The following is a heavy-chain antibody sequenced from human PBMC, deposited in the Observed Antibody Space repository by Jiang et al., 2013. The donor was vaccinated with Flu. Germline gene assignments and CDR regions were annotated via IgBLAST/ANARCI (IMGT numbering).Heavy chain of an antibody. Sequence: ALLKPSETLSLTCTVSGGSISSSSYYWGWIRQPPGKGLEWIGSIYYSGSTNYNPSLKSRVTISVDTSKNQFSLKLSSVTAADTAVYYCARDDTMVRGSVSWG. D-gene: IGHD3-10*01. CDR3: ARDDTMVRGSVS. CDR2: IYYSGST. CDR1: GGSISSSSYY. V-gene: IGHV4-39*07. J-gene: IGHJ5*01.